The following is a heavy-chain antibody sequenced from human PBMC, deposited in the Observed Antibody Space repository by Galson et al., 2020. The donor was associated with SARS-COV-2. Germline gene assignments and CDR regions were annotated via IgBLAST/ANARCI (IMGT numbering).Heavy chain of an antibody. CDR1: GGSISSNTYY. Sequence: SETLSLTCSVSGGSISSNTYYWSWIRQSAGKGLEWIGRIYISGSTYYNPSLKSRVTISLDTAKNQFSLQLNSVTAADTGVYYCARDQKTRSARVSAFDIWGQGTMVTVSS. V-gene: IGHV4-61*02. J-gene: IGHJ3*02. D-gene: IGHD6-6*01. CDR2: IYISGST. CDR3: ARDQKTRSARVSAFDI.